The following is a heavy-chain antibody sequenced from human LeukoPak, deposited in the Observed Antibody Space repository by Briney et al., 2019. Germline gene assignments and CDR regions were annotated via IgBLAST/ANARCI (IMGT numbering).Heavy chain of an antibody. CDR1: GGSIRSSSYF. J-gene: IGHJ4*02. CDR3: ASRGR. Sequence: PSETLSLTCTVSGGSIRSSSYFWGWIRQPPGKGLEWIGEINHSGSTNYNPSLKSRVSISIDTSKNQFSLNLTSVTAADTAVYYCASRGRWGQGTLVTVSS. D-gene: IGHD1-26*01. V-gene: IGHV4-39*07. CDR2: INHSGST.